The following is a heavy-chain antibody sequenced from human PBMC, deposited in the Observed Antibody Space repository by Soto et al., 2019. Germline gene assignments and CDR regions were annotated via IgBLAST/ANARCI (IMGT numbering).Heavy chain of an antibody. Sequence: SETLSLTCTVSGDSISYYYWSWIRQPPGKGLEWIGYVYHDGSTKYNPSLESRVTMTIDTSKNQFSLKVSSVIAADTAVYYCVSYDRQSRRYALDYWGQGTLVTVSS. J-gene: IGHJ4*02. V-gene: IGHV4-59*01. CDR1: GDSISYYY. CDR2: VYHDGST. CDR3: VSYDRQSRRYALDY. D-gene: IGHD3-16*01.